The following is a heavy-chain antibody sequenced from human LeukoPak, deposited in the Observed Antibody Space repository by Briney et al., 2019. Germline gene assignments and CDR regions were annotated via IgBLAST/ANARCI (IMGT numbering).Heavy chain of an antibody. D-gene: IGHD3-22*01. CDR1: GYTFSSYG. V-gene: IGHV1-18*01. CDR3: ARGEHYDGNGYYPGDY. Sequence: ASVKVSCKASGYTFSSYGISWVRQAPGQGLEWMGWISPYNGNTNYAQKVQGRVTMTTDTSTSTAYMELRSLRSDDTAVYYCARGEHYDGNGYYPGDYWGQGTLVTVSS. J-gene: IGHJ4*02. CDR2: ISPYNGNT.